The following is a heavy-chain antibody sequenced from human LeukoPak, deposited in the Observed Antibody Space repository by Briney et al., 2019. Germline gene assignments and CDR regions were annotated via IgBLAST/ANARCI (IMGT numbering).Heavy chain of an antibody. D-gene: IGHD1-14*01. J-gene: IGHJ4*02. CDR1: GYPFTGYY. CDR2: INPNSGGT. Sequence: ASVKVSCKASGYPFTGYYMHWVRQAPGQGLEWMGWINPNSGGTDYARKFQGRVTMTRDTSISTAYMELRSLRSDDTAVYYCARDPTGQPGDYWGQGTLVTVSS. V-gene: IGHV1-2*02. CDR3: ARDPTGQPGDY.